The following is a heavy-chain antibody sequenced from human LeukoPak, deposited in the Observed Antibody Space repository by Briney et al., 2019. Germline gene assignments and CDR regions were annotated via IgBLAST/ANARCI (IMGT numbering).Heavy chain of an antibody. Sequence: GGSLRLSCAGSGFTFSSYAMSWVRQAPGKGLEWVSAISGSGGSTYYADSVKGRFTISRDNSKNTLYLQMNSLRAEDTAVYYCAKGMVSPTIFGVVIIAQPFDYWGQGTLVTVSS. CDR2: ISGSGGST. CDR1: GFTFSSYA. D-gene: IGHD3-3*01. J-gene: IGHJ4*02. CDR3: AKGMVSPTIFGVVIIAQPFDY. V-gene: IGHV3-23*01.